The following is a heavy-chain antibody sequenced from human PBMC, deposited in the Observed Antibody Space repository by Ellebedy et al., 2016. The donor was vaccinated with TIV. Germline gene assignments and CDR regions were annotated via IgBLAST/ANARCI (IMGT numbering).Heavy chain of an antibody. CDR1: GFTLSNNS. V-gene: IGHV3-48*04. CDR3: ATGAYDI. CDR2: ISDSGSTI. J-gene: IGHJ3*02. Sequence: PGGSLRLSCAASGFTLSNNSMNWVRQAPGKGLSWVSYISDSGSTIFYADSVKGRFTVSRDNAKISLYLQMGSLTAEDTAVYYCATGAYDIWGQGTMVTVSS.